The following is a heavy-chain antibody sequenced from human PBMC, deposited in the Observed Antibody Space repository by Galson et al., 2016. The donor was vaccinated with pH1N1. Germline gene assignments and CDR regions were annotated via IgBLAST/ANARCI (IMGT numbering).Heavy chain of an antibody. D-gene: IGHD3-22*01. CDR2: IIPIFGTA. J-gene: IGHJ4*02. CDR1: GGTFRTYV. V-gene: IGHV1-69*13. Sequence: SVKVSCKASGGTFRTYVISWVRQAPGQGLEWMGGIIPIFGTAEYAQKFQGRVTITADESTSTAYMELSSLRSEDTAVYYCASPSPFYGSSGYYLHFRDWGQGTLVTVSS. CDR3: ASPSPFYGSSGYYLHFRD.